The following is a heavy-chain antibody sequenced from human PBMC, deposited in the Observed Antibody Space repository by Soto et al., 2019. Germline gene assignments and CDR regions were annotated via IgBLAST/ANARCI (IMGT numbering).Heavy chain of an antibody. J-gene: IGHJ4*02. V-gene: IGHV3-30*18. CDR2: ISYDGSNK. D-gene: IGHD1-26*01. CDR3: AKDVYSGTNYFDY. Sequence: QVQLVESGGGVVQPGRSLRLSCAASGFTFSSYGMHWVRQAPGKGLEWVAVISYDGSNKYYADSVKGRFTISRDNSKNTLYLPMNSLRAEDTAVYYCAKDVYSGTNYFDYWGQGTLVTVFS. CDR1: GFTFSSYG.